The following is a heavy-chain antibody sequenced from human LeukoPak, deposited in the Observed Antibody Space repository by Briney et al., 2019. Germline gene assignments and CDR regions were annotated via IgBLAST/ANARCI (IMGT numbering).Heavy chain of an antibody. CDR2: IYYSGST. J-gene: IGHJ4*02. V-gene: IGHV4-31*03. D-gene: IGHD2-15*01. Sequence: SQTLSLTCTVSGGSIRSGGYYWSWIRQHPGKGLEWIGYIYYSGSTYYNPSLKSRVTISVDTSKNQFSLELSSVTAADTAVYYCARDSCSGGSCYSNWGQGTLVTVSS. CDR3: ARDSCSGGSCYSN. CDR1: GGSIRSGGYY.